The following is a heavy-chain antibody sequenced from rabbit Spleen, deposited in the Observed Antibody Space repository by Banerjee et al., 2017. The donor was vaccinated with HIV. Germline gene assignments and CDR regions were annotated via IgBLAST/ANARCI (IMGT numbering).Heavy chain of an antibody. V-gene: IGHV1S45*01. CDR1: GFSFSDNYY. CDR3: AKSWTFDDYGDYYFRL. Sequence: QEQLEESGGGLVQPEVSLALTFTASGFSFSDNYYICCVRQAPGKGPEWIACIYTGSSGITYYASWVNGRFTISADNAQSTVDLQIDSLTAADTGTYFCAKSWTFDDYGDYYFRLWGPGTLVTVS. CDR2: IYTGSSGIT. J-gene: IGHJ4*01. D-gene: IGHD2-1*01.